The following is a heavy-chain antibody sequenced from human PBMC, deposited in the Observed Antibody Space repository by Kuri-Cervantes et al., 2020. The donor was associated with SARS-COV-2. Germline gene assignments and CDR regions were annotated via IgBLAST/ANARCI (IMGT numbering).Heavy chain of an antibody. CDR1: GFTFSSYA. CDR2: INSDGSST. J-gene: IGHJ4*02. CDR3: AKDTYYEN. V-gene: IGHV3-23*01. Sequence: GESLKISCAASGFTFSSYAMSWVRQAPGKGLVWVSRINSDGSSTSYADSVKGRFTISRDNSKNTLYLQMNSLRAEDTAVYYCAKDTYYENWGQGTLVTVSS. D-gene: IGHD1-26*01.